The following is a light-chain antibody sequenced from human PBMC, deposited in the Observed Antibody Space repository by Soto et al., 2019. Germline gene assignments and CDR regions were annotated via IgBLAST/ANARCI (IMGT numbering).Light chain of an antibody. V-gene: IGKV1-5*01. CDR1: QSISSW. CDR2: DAS. CDR3: LQYNSFPLT. J-gene: IGKJ4*01. Sequence: DIPITHSPSTLSASVLYRVTITSRDSQSISSWLAWYQQKPGKAPKLLIYDASSLESGVPSRFSGSGSGTEFTLTISSLQPDDFATYYCLQYNSFPLTFGGGTKVDI.